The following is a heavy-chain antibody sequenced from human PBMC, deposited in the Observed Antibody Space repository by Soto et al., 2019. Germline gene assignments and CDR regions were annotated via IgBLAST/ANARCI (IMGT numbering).Heavy chain of an antibody. CDR3: AGVHGMVVAGRTFDY. CDR2: IYHGGTT. D-gene: IGHD6-19*01. J-gene: IGHJ4*01. Sequence: SETLSLTCTVSGYSTSSGSYWAWIRQPPGKGPEWIASIYHGGTTFYNPSLKSRITISVDTSNNQFSLKLTSVTAADTAVYYCAGVHGMVVAGRTFDYWGHGTLVTVSS. V-gene: IGHV4-38-2*02. CDR1: GYSTSSGSY.